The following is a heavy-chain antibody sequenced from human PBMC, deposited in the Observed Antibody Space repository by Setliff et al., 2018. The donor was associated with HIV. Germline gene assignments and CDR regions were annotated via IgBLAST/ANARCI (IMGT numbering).Heavy chain of an antibody. Sequence: PGGSLRLSCAASGFTFSNFWMHWVRQAPGKGLEWVASISPDGNRNHCVGSVKGRFTASRDNAKSSLYLQMNSLRAEDTAVYYCARVLLRTNAVYGVVSNWFDPWGQGTLVTVSS. V-gene: IGHV3-7*03. J-gene: IGHJ5*02. CDR2: ISPDGNRN. CDR3: ARVLLRTNAVYGVVSNWFDP. D-gene: IGHD2-8*01. CDR1: GFTFSNFW.